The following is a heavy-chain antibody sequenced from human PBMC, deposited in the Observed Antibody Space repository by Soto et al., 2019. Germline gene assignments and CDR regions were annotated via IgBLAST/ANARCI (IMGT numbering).Heavy chain of an antibody. CDR2: IYHSGST. Sequence: SETLSLTCAVSGGSIIRGGYSWSSIRQPPGTGLERTGYIYHSGSTYYNPSLKSRGTISVDKSNNQFSLKLSSVTAADTAANYCARLGYCSGGICYGPYYFDYWGQVTLVTDSS. CDR3: ARLGYCSGGICYGPYYFDY. J-gene: IGHJ4*02. D-gene: IGHD2-15*01. CDR1: GGSIIRGGYS. V-gene: IGHV4-30-2*01.